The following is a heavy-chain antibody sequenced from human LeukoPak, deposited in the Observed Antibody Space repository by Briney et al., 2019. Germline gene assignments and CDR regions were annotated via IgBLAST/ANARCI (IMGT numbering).Heavy chain of an antibody. CDR1: GFTFSSYG. CDR2: ISYDGSNK. D-gene: IGHD3-22*01. V-gene: IGHV3-30*18. J-gene: IGHJ4*02. CDR3: AKDSTASMIVVVYSTLYFDY. Sequence: GGSLRLSCAASGFTFSSYGMHWVRQAPGKGLEWVAVISYDGSNKYYADSVKGRFTISRDNSKNTLYLQMNSLRAEDTAVYYCAKDSTASMIVVVYSTLYFDYWGQGTLVTVSS.